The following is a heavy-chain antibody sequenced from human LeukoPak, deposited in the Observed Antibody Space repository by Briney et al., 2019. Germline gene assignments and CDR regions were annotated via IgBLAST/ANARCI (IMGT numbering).Heavy chain of an antibody. J-gene: IGHJ6*03. CDR3: ARGCSSTSCPFPCDYYYYMDV. CDR2: ISAYNGNT. V-gene: IGHV1-18*01. D-gene: IGHD2-2*01. Sequence: ASVKVSCKASGYTFTSYGISWVRQAPGQGLERMGWISAYNGNTNYAQKLQGRVTMTTDTSTSTAYMELRSLRSDDTAVYYCARGCSSTSCPFPCDYYYYMDVWGKGTTVTVSS. CDR1: GYTFTSYG.